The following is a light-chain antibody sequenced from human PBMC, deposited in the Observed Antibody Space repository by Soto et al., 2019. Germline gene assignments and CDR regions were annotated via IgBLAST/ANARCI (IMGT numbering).Light chain of an antibody. Sequence: QSVLTQPASVSGSPGQSITISCTGTSSDVGGYNYVSWYQQHPGKAPKLMIYDVSNRPSGVSNRFPGSKSGNTASLTISGPQAEDEADYYCSSYTSSSTLDFGTGTKVT. CDR1: SSDVGGYNY. J-gene: IGLJ1*01. CDR2: DVS. CDR3: SSYTSSSTLD. V-gene: IGLV2-14*01.